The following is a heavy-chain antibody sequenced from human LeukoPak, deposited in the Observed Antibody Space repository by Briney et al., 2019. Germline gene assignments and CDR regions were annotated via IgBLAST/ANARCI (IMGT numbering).Heavy chain of an antibody. CDR2: IYSGGTT. D-gene: IGHD5-18*01. CDR1: GFTVSTNC. J-gene: IGHJ4*02. V-gene: IGHV3-53*04. Sequence: GGSLRLSCAASGFTVSTNCMTWVRQAPGKGLEWVSTIYSGGTTYYADSVMGRFTISRHNSRNTLYLQMNSLRAEDTAVYYCARVNTVMAYYFDLWGQGTLVTVSS. CDR3: ARVNTVMAYYFDL.